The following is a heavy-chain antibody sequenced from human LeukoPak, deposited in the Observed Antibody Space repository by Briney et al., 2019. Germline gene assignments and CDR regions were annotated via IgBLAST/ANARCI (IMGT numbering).Heavy chain of an antibody. J-gene: IGHJ4*02. CDR3: ARDLEGYCSGGSCYTDY. CDR1: GFTFDDYG. CDR2: INWNGGST. D-gene: IGHD2-15*01. V-gene: IGHV3-20*04. Sequence: PGGSLRLSCAASGFTFDDYGMSWVRQAPGKGLEWVPGINWNGGSTGYADSVKGRFTISRDNAKNSLYLQMNSLRAEDTALYYCARDLEGYCSGGSCYTDYWGQGTLVTVSS.